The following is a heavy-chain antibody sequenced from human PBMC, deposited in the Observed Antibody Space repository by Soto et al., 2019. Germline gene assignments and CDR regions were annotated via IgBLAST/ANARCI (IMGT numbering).Heavy chain of an antibody. CDR2: IGFDGIIK. CDR1: GFTFSSYP. J-gene: IGHJ4*02. V-gene: IGHV3-30*04. D-gene: IGHD3-10*01. CDR3: ARDLFRGTPDYFDY. Sequence: QVQLVESGGGVVQPGTSLRLSCAASGFTFSSYPFHWVRQAPGKGLGWVAVIGFDGIIKLYADSVKGRFTISRDDSKNTLYLQMNSLRDEDTAVYYCARDLFRGTPDYFDYWGQGTLVTVSS.